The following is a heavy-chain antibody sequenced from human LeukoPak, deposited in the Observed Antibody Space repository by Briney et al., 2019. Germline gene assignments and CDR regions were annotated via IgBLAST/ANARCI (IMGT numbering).Heavy chain of an antibody. CDR1: GGSFSGYY. CDR2: INHSGST. CDR3: ARAARLVARAFDY. D-gene: IGHD6-6*01. J-gene: IGHJ4*02. V-gene: IGHV4-34*01. Sequence: SETLSLTCAVYGGSFSGYYWSWIRQPPGKGLEWIGEINHSGSTNYNPSLKPRVTISVDTSKNQFSLKLSSVTAADTAVYYCARAARLVARAFDYWGQGTLVTVSS.